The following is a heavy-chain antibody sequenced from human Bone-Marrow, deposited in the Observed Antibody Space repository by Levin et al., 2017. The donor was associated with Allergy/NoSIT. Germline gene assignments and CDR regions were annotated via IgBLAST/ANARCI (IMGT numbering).Heavy chain of an antibody. CDR2: SYYSGAT. J-gene: IGHJ6*02. D-gene: IGHD6-13*01. V-gene: IGHV4-39*01. CDR3: ARRSPFGSSHMDV. Sequence: SETLSLTCTVSGGSIDSTTYYWGWIRQTPGKGLEWIGCSYYSGATYYNPSLRSRVTISVDTSKNQISLKLSSVTAADTAVYYCARRSPFGSSHMDVWGQGTTVTVSS. CDR1: GGSIDSTTYY.